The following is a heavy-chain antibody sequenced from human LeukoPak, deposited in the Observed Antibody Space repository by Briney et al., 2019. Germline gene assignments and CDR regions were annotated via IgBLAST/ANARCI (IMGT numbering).Heavy chain of an antibody. Sequence: GASVKVSCKTSGYTFIDYYVHWIRQAPGQGLEWMGRINPSTGGTDFAQKFQGKVSMTRDTSISTAYMELSRLGSGDTAVYYCATLGEDKTDTPFDYWGQGTLVTVSS. J-gene: IGHJ4*02. CDR3: ATLGEDKTDTPFDY. CDR1: GYTFIDYY. V-gene: IGHV1-2*06. D-gene: IGHD3-16*01. CDR2: INPSTGGT.